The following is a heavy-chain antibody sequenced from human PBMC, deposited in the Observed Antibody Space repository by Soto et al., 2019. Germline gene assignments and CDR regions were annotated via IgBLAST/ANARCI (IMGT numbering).Heavy chain of an antibody. D-gene: IGHD3-9*01. CDR1: GYSFITYW. J-gene: IGHJ5*02. CDR3: ARLPFDWSVDGWFDP. Sequence: GESLKISCKASGYSFITYWIAWVRQMPGKGLEWMGIIYPGDFDIRYSPSFQGQVTISADQSISTAYLQWSSLKASDTAMYYCARLPFDWSVDGWFDPWGQGTLVTVSS. CDR2: IYPGDFDI. V-gene: IGHV5-51*01.